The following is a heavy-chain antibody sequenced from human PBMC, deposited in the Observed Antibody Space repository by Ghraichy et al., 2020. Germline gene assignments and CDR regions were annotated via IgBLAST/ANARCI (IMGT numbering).Heavy chain of an antibody. CDR3: SRDPKRVALDY. Sequence: GEAQNISCTASGFSFSGSWMSWVRQAPEKGLEWVANINNDGKEKYYVDSLKGRFTISRDNGKNSLFLQISSLRVEETAVYYCSRDPKRVALDYWGQGNLVAVSS. CDR1: GFSFSGSW. D-gene: IGHD5-12*01. J-gene: IGHJ4*02. V-gene: IGHV3-7*01. CDR2: INNDGKEK.